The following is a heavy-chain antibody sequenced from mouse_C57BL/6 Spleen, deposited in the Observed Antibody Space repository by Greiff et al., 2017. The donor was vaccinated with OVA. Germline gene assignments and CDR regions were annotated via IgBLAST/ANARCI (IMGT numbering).Heavy chain of an antibody. CDR3: ARHEEDYGSSYVDWYFDV. Sequence: QVQLQQSGAELVKPGASVKLSCKASGYTFTEYTIHWVKQRSGQGLEWIGWFYPGSGSIKYNEKFKDKATLTADKSSSTVDMELSRLTSEDSAVYFCARHEEDYGSSYVDWYFDVWGTGTTVTVSS. V-gene: IGHV1-62-2*01. CDR1: GYTFTEYT. D-gene: IGHD1-1*01. J-gene: IGHJ1*03. CDR2: FYPGSGSI.